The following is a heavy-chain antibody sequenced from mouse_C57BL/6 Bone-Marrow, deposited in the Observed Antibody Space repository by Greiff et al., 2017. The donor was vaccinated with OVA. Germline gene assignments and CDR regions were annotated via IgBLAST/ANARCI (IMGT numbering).Heavy chain of an antibody. CDR2: ISSGSSTI. CDR1: GFTFSDYG. Sequence: EVKLLESGGGLVKPGGSLKLSCAASGFTFSDYGMHWVRQAPEKGLEWVAYISSGSSTIYYADTVKGRFTISRANAKNTLFLQMTSLRSEDTAMYYCASYYGSYAMDYWGQGTSVTVSS. J-gene: IGHJ4*01. CDR3: ASYYGSYAMDY. D-gene: IGHD1-1*01. V-gene: IGHV5-17*01.